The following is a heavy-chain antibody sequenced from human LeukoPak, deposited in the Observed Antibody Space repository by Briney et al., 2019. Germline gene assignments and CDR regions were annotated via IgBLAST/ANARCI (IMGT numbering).Heavy chain of an antibody. D-gene: IGHD5-24*01. CDR1: GYTFTSYW. CDR2: INHRDSST. J-gene: IGHJ4*02. V-gene: IGHV5-51*01. CDR3: ARRLLRDGYNYFDY. Sequence: GESLKISCKGSGYTFTSYWIAWVRHMPGKGLEWGGVINHRDSSTSYSPSLQGQVTISADRSISTAYLQWSSLKASDTATYYCARRLLRDGYNYFDYWGQGTLVTVSS.